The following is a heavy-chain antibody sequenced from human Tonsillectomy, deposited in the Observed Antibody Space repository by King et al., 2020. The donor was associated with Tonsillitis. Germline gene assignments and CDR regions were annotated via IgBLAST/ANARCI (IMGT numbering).Heavy chain of an antibody. V-gene: IGHV3-30*18. J-gene: IGHJ4*02. D-gene: IGHD3-3*01. Sequence: VQLVESGGGVVQPGRSLRLSCAASGFTFSSYGMHWVRQAPGKGLEWVAVISYDGSNKYYADSVKGRFTISRDNSKNTLYLQMNSLRAEDTAVYYCAKDLGYDFWTHLGYWGQGTLVTVSS. CDR2: ISYDGSNK. CDR3: AKDLGYDFWTHLGY. CDR1: GFTFSSYG.